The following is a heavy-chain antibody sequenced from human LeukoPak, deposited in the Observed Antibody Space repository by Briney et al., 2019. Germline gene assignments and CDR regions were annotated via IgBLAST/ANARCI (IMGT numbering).Heavy chain of an antibody. CDR1: GGSISSYC. D-gene: IGHD3-3*01. CDR2: IYTSGST. J-gene: IGHJ4*02. CDR3: ARDRFGDLNYFDY. Sequence: PSETLSLTCTVSGGSISSYCWSWIRQPAGKGLEWIGRIYTSGSTNYNPSLKSRFTISADKSTNQFSLKLSSVTAADTAVYYCARDRFGDLNYFDYWGQGTLVTVSS. V-gene: IGHV4-4*07.